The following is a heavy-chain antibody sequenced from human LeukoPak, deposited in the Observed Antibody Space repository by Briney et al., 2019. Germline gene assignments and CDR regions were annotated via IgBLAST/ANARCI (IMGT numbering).Heavy chain of an antibody. CDR1: GGSLSGYY. V-gene: IGHV4-34*01. Sequence: SETLSLTCGVYGGSLSGYYWSWIRQPPGKGLEWIGEINQSGSTNYNPSLKSRVTISVDTSKNQFSLKLSSVTAADTAVYYCARDPGIAAAGSISDAFDIWGQGTMVTVSS. D-gene: IGHD6-13*01. CDR2: INQSGST. CDR3: ARDPGIAAAGSISDAFDI. J-gene: IGHJ3*02.